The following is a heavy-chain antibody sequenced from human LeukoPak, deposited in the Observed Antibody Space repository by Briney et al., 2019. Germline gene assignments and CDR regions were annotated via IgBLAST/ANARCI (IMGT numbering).Heavy chain of an antibody. CDR1: GGSFSGYY. CDR2: INHRGST. V-gene: IGHV4-34*01. CDR3: ARDLAFGVTIPGY. D-gene: IGHD3-3*01. J-gene: IGHJ4*02. Sequence: SETLSLTCAVYGGSFSGYYWSWIRQPPGKGLEWIGEINHRGSTNYNPSLKSRVTISVDTSKNQFSLELNSVTAADTAVYYCARDLAFGVTIPGYWGQGTLVTVSS.